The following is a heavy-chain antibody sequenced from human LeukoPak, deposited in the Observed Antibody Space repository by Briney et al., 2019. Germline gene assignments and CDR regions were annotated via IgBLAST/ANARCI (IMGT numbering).Heavy chain of an antibody. CDR3: ARGRGGYYDSSGYYFDY. CDR1: GGSISNGDHY. V-gene: IGHV4-31*03. J-gene: IGHJ4*02. D-gene: IGHD3-22*01. CDR2: IYYSGST. Sequence: PSETLSLTCTVSGGSISNGDHYWSWIRQHPGKGLEWIGHIYYSGSTYYNPSLKSRVTISVDTSKNQFSLKLSSVTAADTAVYYCARGRGGYYDSSGYYFDYWGQGTLVTVSS.